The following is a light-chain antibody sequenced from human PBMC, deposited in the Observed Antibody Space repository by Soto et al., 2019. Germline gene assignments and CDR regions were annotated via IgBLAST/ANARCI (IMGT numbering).Light chain of an antibody. V-gene: IGLV2-14*01. J-gene: IGLJ3*02. CDR3: CSFTSTTARV. Sequence: QSALTQPASVSGSPGQSITISCTGTSSDIGDYNYVSWYQQHPGKAPKLMIYEVTNRPSGVSNRFSGSKSGNTASLTISGLQAEDEADYYCCSFTSTTARVFGGGTQLTVL. CDR2: EVT. CDR1: SSDIGDYNY.